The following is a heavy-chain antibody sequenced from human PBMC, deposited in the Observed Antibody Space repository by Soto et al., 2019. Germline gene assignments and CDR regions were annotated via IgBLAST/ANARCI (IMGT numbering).Heavy chain of an antibody. J-gene: IGHJ6*02. CDR3: ARERITMVRGVIQNTYYYYYYGMDV. CDR1: GFTFSSYW. D-gene: IGHD3-10*01. CDR2: IKQDGSEK. Sequence: LRLSCAASGFTFSSYWMSWVRQAPGKGLEWVANIKQDGSEKYYVDSVKGRFTISRDNAKNSLYLQMNSLRAGDTAVYYCARERITMVRGVIQNTYYYYYYGMDVWGQGTTVTVSS. V-gene: IGHV3-7*04.